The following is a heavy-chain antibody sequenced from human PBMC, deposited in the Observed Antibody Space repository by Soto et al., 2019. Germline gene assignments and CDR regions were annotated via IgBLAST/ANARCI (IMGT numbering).Heavy chain of an antibody. D-gene: IGHD2-2*01. CDR1: GGSFSGYY. CDR3: ARGVIVVVPAATQLPRGGSHMDV. V-gene: IGHV4-34*01. Sequence: SETLSLTCAVYGGSFSGYYWSWIRQPPGKGLEWIGEINHSGSTNYNPSLKSRVTISVDTSKNQFSLKLSSVTAADTAVYYCARGVIVVVPAATQLPRGGSHMDVWGKGTTVTVSS. CDR2: INHSGST. J-gene: IGHJ6*03.